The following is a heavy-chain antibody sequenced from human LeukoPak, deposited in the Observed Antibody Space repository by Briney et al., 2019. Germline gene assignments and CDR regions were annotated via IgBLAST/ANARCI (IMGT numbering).Heavy chain of an antibody. CDR2: ISSSSNYI. CDR1: GFTFSSYA. D-gene: IGHD3-10*01. CDR3: AKDGREQVRGRVLNYFDY. J-gene: IGHJ4*02. V-gene: IGHV3-21*04. Sequence: GGSLRLSCAASGFTFSSYAMNWVRQAPGKGLEWVSSISSSSNYIYYADSVKGRFTISRDNSKNTLYLQMNSLRAEDTAVYYCAKDGREQVRGRVLNYFDYWGQGTLVIVSS.